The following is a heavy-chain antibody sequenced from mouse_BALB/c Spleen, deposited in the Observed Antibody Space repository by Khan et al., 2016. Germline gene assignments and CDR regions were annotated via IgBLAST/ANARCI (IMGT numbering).Heavy chain of an antibody. D-gene: IGHD1-2*01. CDR1: GFDFSRYW. CDR3: ARLHYYGRFAY. CDR2: INPDRSTI. Sequence: EVKLLESGGGLVQPGGSLKLSCVASGFDFSRYWMSWVRQAPGKGLEWIGEINPDRSTINYTPSLKDKFIISRDNTKNTLYLQMSKIKSEDTALYYGARLHYYGRFAYWGQGTLVTVSA. V-gene: IGHV4-1*02. J-gene: IGHJ3*01.